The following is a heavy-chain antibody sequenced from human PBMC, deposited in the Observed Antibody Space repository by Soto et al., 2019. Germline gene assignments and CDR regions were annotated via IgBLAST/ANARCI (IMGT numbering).Heavy chain of an antibody. CDR3: ARSPGRDGYNNFDY. CDR2: ISSSSSYI. CDR1: GFTFSIYS. J-gene: IGHJ4*02. D-gene: IGHD1-1*01. V-gene: IGHV3-21*01. Sequence: QRLSCAASGFTFSIYSMNWVRQAPGKGLEWVSSISSSSSYIYYADSVKGRFTISRDNAKNSLYLQMNTLRAEDTAVYYCARSPGRDGYNNFDYWGQGTLVTVSS.